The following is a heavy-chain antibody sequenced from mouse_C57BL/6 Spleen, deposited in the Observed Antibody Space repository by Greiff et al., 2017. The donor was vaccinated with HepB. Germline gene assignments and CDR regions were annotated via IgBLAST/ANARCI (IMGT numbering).Heavy chain of an antibody. CDR3: TPTVVATDYFDY. D-gene: IGHD1-1*01. CDR2: IDPETGGT. Sequence: QVQLQQSGAELVRPGASVTLSCKASGYTFTDYEMHWVKQTPVHGLEWIGAIDPETGGTAYNQKFKGKAILTADKSSSTAYMELRSLTSEDSAVYYCTPTVVATDYFDYWGQGTTLTVSS. CDR1: GYTFTDYE. V-gene: IGHV1-15*01. J-gene: IGHJ2*01.